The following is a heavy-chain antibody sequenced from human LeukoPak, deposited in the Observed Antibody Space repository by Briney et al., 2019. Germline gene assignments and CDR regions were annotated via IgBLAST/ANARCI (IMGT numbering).Heavy chain of an antibody. V-gene: IGHV4-31*03. CDR2: VYYSGST. D-gene: IGHD3-10*01. J-gene: IGHJ5*02. CDR3: ARSRITMVRGPWFDP. Sequence: SQTLSLTCTVSGGSISSGGYYWSWIRQHPGKGLEWIGYVYYSGSTYYNPSPKSRVTISVDTSKNQFSLKLSSVTAADTAVYYCARSRITMVRGPWFDPWGQGTLVTVSS. CDR1: GGSISSGGYY.